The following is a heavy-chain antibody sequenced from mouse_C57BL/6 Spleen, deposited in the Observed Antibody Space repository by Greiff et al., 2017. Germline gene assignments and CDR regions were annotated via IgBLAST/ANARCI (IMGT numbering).Heavy chain of an antibody. CDR3: ARYYGSRGWYFDV. CDR1: GYTFTSYW. J-gene: IGHJ1*03. V-gene: IGHV1-53*01. D-gene: IGHD1-1*01. CDR2: INPSNGGT. Sequence: VQLQQPGTELVKPGASVKLSCKASGYTFTSYWMHWVKQRPGQGLEWIGNINPSNGGTNYNEKFKSKATLTVDKSSSTAYMKLSSLTSEDSAVYDCARYYGSRGWYFDVWGTGTTVTVSS.